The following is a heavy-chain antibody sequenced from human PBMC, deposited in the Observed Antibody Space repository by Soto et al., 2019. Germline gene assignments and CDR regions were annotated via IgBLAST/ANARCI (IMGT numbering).Heavy chain of an antibody. D-gene: IGHD3-3*02. CDR1: GGTFSTSA. V-gene: IGHV1-69*12. CDR3: ARDKDRQQLGGNYYYILDV. CDR2: IMPVFPTP. J-gene: IGHJ6*02. Sequence: QVQLVQSGAEVKKPGSSVKVSCKASGGTFSTSAISWVRQAPGQGLEWVGGIMPVFPTPDYAQKFQGRVTITADESTTTAYLGLTRLRTDDTAVYYCARDKDRQQLGGNYYYILDVWGQGTAITVS.